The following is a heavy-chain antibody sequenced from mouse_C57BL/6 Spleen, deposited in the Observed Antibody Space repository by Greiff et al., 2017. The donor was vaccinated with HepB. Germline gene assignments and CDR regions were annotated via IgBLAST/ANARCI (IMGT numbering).Heavy chain of an antibody. D-gene: IGHD2-2*01. CDR2: IYPRSGNT. CDR1: GYTFTSYG. Sequence: QVQLQQSGAELARPGASVKLSCKASGYTFTSYGISWVKQRTGQGLEWIGEIYPRSGNTYYNEKFKGKATLTADKSSSTAYMELRSLTSEDSAVYFCAREGEYGYDVKDYAMDYWGQGTSVTVSS. CDR3: AREGEYGYDVKDYAMDY. J-gene: IGHJ4*01. V-gene: IGHV1-81*01.